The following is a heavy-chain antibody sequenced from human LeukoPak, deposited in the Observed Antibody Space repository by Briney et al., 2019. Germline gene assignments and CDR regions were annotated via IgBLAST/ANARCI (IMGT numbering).Heavy chain of an antibody. D-gene: IGHD5-24*01. CDR2: INHSGST. CDR3: ARGTRDLKRYFDY. J-gene: IGHJ4*02. V-gene: IGHV4-34*01. CDR1: GGSYSGYY. Sequence: SETLSLTCAVYGGSYSGYYWSWIRQPPGKGLEWIGEINHSGSTNYNPSLKSRVTISVDTSKNQFSLKLSSVTAADTAVYYCARGTRDLKRYFDYWGQGTLVTVPS.